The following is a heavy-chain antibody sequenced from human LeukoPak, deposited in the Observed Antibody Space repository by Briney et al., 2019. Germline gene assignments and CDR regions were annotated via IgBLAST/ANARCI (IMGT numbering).Heavy chain of an antibody. Sequence: KPSETLSLTCTVSGGSISSGGYYWSRIRQPPGKGLEWIGYIYYSGSTYYNPSLKSRVSISVDTSKNQFSLNLSSVTAADTAVYYCAREPANDYGDYGSGDYWGQGTLVTVSS. CDR2: IYYSGST. CDR1: GGSISSGGYY. D-gene: IGHD4-17*01. CDR3: AREPANDYGDYGSGDY. V-gene: IGHV4-30-4*08. J-gene: IGHJ4*02.